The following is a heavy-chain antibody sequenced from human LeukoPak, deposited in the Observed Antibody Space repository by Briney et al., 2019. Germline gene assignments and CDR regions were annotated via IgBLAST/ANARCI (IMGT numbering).Heavy chain of an antibody. CDR1: GGSISSYY. CDR2: IGGSGANT. Sequence: PSETLSLTCTVSGGSISSYYWSWVRQAPGKGLEWVSGIGGSGANTYYSDSVKGRFTISRDNSKNTLYLQMNSLRTDDTAVYYCAKNRKQPIDYWGQGTLVTVSS. D-gene: IGHD6-13*01. V-gene: IGHV3-23*01. J-gene: IGHJ4*02. CDR3: AKNRKQPIDY.